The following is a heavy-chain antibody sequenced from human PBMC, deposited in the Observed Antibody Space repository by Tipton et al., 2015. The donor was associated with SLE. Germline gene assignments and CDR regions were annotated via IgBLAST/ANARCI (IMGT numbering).Heavy chain of an antibody. CDR1: GFNFRRNW. CDR2: IKQDGSEK. CDR3: ARHGVEPGRELLLPPYMDV. Sequence: GSLRLSCAASGFNFRRNWMHWVRQVPGKGLVWVANIKQDGSEKYYVDSVKGRFAISRDNAKNSLYLQMNSLRAEDTAVYYCARHGVEPGRELLLPPYMDVWGKGTTVTVSS. D-gene: IGHD1-26*01. J-gene: IGHJ6*03. V-gene: IGHV3-7*01.